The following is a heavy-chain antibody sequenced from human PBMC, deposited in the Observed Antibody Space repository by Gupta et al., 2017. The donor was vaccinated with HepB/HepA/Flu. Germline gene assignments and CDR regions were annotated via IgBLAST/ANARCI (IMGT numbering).Heavy chain of an antibody. D-gene: IGHD3-10*01. Sequence: QVQLVESGGGLVKPGGSLRLSCAASGFTFSDYYMSWSRQAPGKGLEWVSYISSSGSTIYYADSVKGRCTISRDNAKNSLYLQMNSLRAEDTAVYYCASMGSGSYPYYYYYYMDVWGKGTTVTVSS. J-gene: IGHJ6*03. CDR2: ISSSGSTI. V-gene: IGHV3-11*04. CDR3: ASMGSGSYPYYYYYYMDV. CDR1: GFTFSDYY.